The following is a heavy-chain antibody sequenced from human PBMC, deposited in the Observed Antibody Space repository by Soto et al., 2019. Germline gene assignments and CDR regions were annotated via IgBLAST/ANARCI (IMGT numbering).Heavy chain of an antibody. CDR1: GYTFTGYY. D-gene: IGHD1-1*01. CDR3: ARLISYNDY. J-gene: IGHJ4*02. V-gene: IGHV1-2*04. Sequence: ASVKVSCKAAGYTFTGYYMHWVRQNPGQGLEWMGWINPNSGGTNYAQKFQGWVTMTRDTSISTAYMELSRLRSDDTAVYYCARLISYNDYWGQGTLVTVSS. CDR2: INPNSGGT.